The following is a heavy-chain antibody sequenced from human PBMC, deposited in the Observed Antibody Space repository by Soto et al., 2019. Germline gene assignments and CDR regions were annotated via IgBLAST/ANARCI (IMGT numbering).Heavy chain of an antibody. Sequence: GGSLRLSCTASGFTFGDYAMSWFRQAPGKGLEWVGFIRSKAYGGTTEYAASVKGRFTISRDDSKSIAYLQMNSLKTEDTAVYYCTRAKYYDFWSGYPIDYWGQGTLVTVSS. D-gene: IGHD3-3*01. CDR3: TRAKYYDFWSGYPIDY. V-gene: IGHV3-49*03. J-gene: IGHJ4*02. CDR1: GFTFGDYA. CDR2: IRSKAYGGTT.